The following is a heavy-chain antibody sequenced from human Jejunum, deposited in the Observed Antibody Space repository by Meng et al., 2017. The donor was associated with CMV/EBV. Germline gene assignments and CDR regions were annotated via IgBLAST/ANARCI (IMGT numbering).Heavy chain of an antibody. CDR3: AKDVDH. V-gene: IGHV3-30*02. CDR1: GFTFSSDG. Sequence: QVQLVESGXGVVQPGGSLRLSCAASGFTFSSDGMHWVRQAPGRGPEWVAFIEYDGSDKYYADSMKGRFTISRDNSKNTMYLQMTSLKAEDTALYYCAKDVDHWGQGTLVTVSS. J-gene: IGHJ4*02. CDR2: IEYDGSDK.